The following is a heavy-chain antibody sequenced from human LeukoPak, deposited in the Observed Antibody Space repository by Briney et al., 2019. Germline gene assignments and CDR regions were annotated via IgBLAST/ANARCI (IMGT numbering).Heavy chain of an antibody. D-gene: IGHD3-22*01. Sequence: PGGSLRLSCAASGFTFSSYAMSWVRQAPGKGLEWVAVISSDGTNKYYADSVKGRLTISRDTSKNTVYLQMNSLRAEDTAVYYCASGYYDSSGYYDPYVHRELYYWGQGTLVTVSS. CDR1: GFTFSSYA. CDR3: ASGYYDSSGYYDPYVHRELYY. V-gene: IGHV3-30*03. CDR2: ISSDGTNK. J-gene: IGHJ4*02.